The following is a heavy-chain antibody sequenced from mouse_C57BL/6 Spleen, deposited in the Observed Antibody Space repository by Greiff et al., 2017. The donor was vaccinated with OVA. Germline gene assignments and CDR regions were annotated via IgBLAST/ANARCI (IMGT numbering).Heavy chain of an antibody. J-gene: IGHJ3*01. D-gene: IGHD2-3*01. CDR3: ASQGDGYPFAY. V-gene: IGHV2-3*01. CDR2: IWGDGST. CDR1: GFSLTSYG. Sequence: VQLQQSGPGLVAPSQCLSITCTVSGFSLTSYGVSWVRQPPGKGLEWLGVIWGDGSTNYHSALISRLSISKDNSKSQVFLKLNSLQTDDTATYYCASQGDGYPFAYWGQGTLVTVSA.